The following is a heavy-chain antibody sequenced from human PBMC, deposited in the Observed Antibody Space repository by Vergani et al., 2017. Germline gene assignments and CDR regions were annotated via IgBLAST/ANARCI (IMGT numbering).Heavy chain of an antibody. D-gene: IGHD3-9*01. CDR1: GYTFSNYY. Sequence: QVQVVQSGAEVKKSGASVKVSCKTSGYTFSNYYMHWVRQAPGQGLEWMGIINPSGGHTNYGQKFQGRVTMTRDTSTSTVYMELSSLRSEDTAIYYCARGDYGILTDYRYWGQGTLVTVSA. J-gene: IGHJ4*02. CDR3: ARGDYGILTDYRY. V-gene: IGHV1-46*03. CDR2: INPSGGHT.